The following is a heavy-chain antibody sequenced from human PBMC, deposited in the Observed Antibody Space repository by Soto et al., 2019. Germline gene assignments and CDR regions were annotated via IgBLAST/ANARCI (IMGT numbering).Heavy chain of an antibody. CDR2: INGYNANT. D-gene: IGHD4-4*01. J-gene: IGHJ4*02. CDR1: GYTFGNYG. CDR3: ARGDSPVHFDH. Sequence: QVHLVQSGLEVKKPGASVKVSCKTSGYTFGNYGIAWVRQAPGQGLEWMGWINGYNANTNYAQKFQGRVTMTIDTSATTAYLELRSLRSDDTAVFYCARGDSPVHFDHWGQGTLVTVST. V-gene: IGHV1-18*01.